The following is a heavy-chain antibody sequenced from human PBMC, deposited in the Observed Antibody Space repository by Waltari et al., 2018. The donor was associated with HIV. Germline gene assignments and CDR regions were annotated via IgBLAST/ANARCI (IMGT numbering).Heavy chain of an antibody. D-gene: IGHD6-19*01. CDR1: GGTFSSYA. Sequence: QVQLVQSGAEVKKPGSSVKVSCKASGGTFSSYAISWVRQAPGQGLEWMGWIIPIVGTANYAQKFQGRVTITADESTSTAYMELSSLRSEDTAVYYCASHPGSSGLYYFDYWGQGTLVTVSS. V-gene: IGHV1-69*01. CDR3: ASHPGSSGLYYFDY. J-gene: IGHJ4*02. CDR2: IIPIVGTA.